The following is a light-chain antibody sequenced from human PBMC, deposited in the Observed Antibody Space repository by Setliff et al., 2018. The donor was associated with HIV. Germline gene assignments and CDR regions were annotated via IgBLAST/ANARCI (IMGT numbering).Light chain of an antibody. V-gene: IGLV2-11*01. J-gene: IGLJ2*01. CDR3: SSYAVTYIVV. Sequence: QSALAQPRSVSGSPGQSVTISCTGTGNDIGGYDYVSWHQHHPGKAPKLMIYDVTKRPSGVPDRFSGSKSGITASLTISGLQAEDEADYYCSSYAVTYIVVFGGGTKVTV. CDR2: DVT. CDR1: GNDIGGYDY.